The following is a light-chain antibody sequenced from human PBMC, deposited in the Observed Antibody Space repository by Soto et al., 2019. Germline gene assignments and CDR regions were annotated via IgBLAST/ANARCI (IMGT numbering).Light chain of an antibody. CDR3: CSYAGTYTWV. V-gene: IGLV2-11*01. J-gene: IGLJ3*02. CDR2: DVN. CDR1: SSDVGGYSC. Sequence: QSALTQPRSVSGSPEQSVTISCTGTSSDVGGYSCVSWYQQHPGNAPKLIIYDVNKRPSGVPDRFSGSKSGNTASLTISGLQAEDEADYYCCSYAGTYTWVFGGGTKLTVL.